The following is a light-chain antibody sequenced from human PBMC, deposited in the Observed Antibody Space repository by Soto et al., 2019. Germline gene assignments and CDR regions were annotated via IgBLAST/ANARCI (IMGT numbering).Light chain of an antibody. Sequence: DIGLTQSPLSLPVTPGEPASISCRSSQSSLHSNGYNYLDWYLQQPGQSPQLLLNFGSNRSSGVPDRFSGSRAGTDFTLKISRVEAEDVGVYYCMQALQTPPITFGQGTRLEIK. V-gene: IGKV2-28*01. CDR3: MQALQTPPIT. J-gene: IGKJ5*01. CDR1: QSSLHSNGYNY. CDR2: FGS.